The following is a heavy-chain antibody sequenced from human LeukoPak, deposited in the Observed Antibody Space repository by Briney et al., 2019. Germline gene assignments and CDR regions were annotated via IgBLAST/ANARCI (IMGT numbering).Heavy chain of an antibody. CDR1: GFTFSNYW. CDR3: ARAVAGTSDDAFDI. D-gene: IGHD6-19*01. Sequence: GSLRLSCAASGFTFSNYWMSWVRQAPGKGLEWVANIKQDGSEKFYVDSVKGRFIISRDNAKNSLYLQMNSLRAEDTAVYYCARAVAGTSDDAFDIWGQGTMVTVSS. V-gene: IGHV3-7*01. CDR2: IKQDGSEK. J-gene: IGHJ3*02.